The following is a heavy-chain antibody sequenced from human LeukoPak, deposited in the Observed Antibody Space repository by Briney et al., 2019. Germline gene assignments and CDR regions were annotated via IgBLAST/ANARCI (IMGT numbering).Heavy chain of an antibody. J-gene: IGHJ6*03. CDR3: AKAGYCATTGCPDYYYMDV. CDR2: IRYDGSNK. D-gene: IGHD2-2*01. V-gene: IGHV3-30*02. CDR1: GFTFSSYA. Sequence: PGGSLRLSCAASGFTFSSYAMRWVRQAPGKGLEWVAFIRYDGSNKFYADSVKGRFTISRDTSKNTLYLQMNSLTTEDSAMYYCAKAGYCATTGCPDYYYMDVWGRGTTVTVSS.